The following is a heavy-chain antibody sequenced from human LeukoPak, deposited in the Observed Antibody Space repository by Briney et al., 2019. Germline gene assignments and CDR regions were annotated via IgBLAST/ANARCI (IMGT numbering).Heavy chain of an antibody. CDR3: TTGRYFDWIDY. CDR2: IKSKTDGGTT. Sequence: GGSLRLPCAASGFTFSNAWMSWVRQAPGKGLEWVGRIKSKTDGGTTDYAAPVKGRFTISRDDSKNTLYLQMNSLKTEDTAVYYCTTGRYFDWIDYWGQGTLVTVSS. J-gene: IGHJ4*02. V-gene: IGHV3-15*01. CDR1: GFTFSNAW. D-gene: IGHD3-9*01.